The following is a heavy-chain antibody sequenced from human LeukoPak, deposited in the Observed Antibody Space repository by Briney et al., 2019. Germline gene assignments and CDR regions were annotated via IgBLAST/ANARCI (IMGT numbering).Heavy chain of an antibody. J-gene: IGHJ4*02. CDR1: GGSISGSSYY. CDR3: ARHGSGSPFDY. V-gene: IGHV4-39*01. D-gene: IGHD3-10*01. CDR2: IYYTGST. Sequence: SETLSLTCTVSGGSISGSSYYWGWIRQPPGKGLEWIGSIYYTGSTYYNPSLKSRVTIYVDTSKNQFSLKLSSVTAADTAVYYCARHGSGSPFDYWGQGTLVTVSS.